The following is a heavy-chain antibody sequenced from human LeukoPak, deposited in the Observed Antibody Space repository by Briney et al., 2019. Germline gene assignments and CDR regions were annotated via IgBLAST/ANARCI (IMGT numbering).Heavy chain of an antibody. CDR2: INSGSTT. Sequence: GGSLRLSCAASGFTFSSYALNWVRQAPGKGLEWVSTINSGSTTYYADSVKGRFTISRDNSKNTLYLQMNSLRAEDTAVYYCAKDRDFSIYYDILTGYYPKGDYWGQGTLVTVSS. V-gene: IGHV3-23*05. CDR3: AKDRDFSIYYDILTGYYPKGDY. J-gene: IGHJ4*02. CDR1: GFTFSSYA. D-gene: IGHD3-9*01.